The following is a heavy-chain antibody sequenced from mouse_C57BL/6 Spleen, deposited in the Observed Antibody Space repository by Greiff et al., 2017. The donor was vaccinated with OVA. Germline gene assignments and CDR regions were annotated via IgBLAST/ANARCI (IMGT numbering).Heavy chain of an antibody. CDR2: IDPSDSYN. CDR1: GYTFTSYW. CDR3: ARDEGSYRSYWYFDV. J-gene: IGHJ1*03. V-gene: IGHV1-69*01. Sequence: QVQLQQPGAELVMPGASVKLSCKASGYTFTSYWMHWVKQRPGQGLEWIGEIDPSDSYNNYNQKFKGKSTLTVDKSSSTAYMQLSSLTSVDSAVYYCARDEGSYRSYWYFDVWGTGTTVTVSS. D-gene: IGHD6-5*01.